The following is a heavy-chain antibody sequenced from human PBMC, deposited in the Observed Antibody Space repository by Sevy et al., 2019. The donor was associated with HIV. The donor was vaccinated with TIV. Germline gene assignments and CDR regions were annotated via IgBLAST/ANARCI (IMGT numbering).Heavy chain of an antibody. V-gene: IGHV1-3*01. D-gene: IGHD4-17*01. CDR2: INAGNGNT. J-gene: IGHJ4*02. CDR1: GYSFSSFA. CDR3: AREAIYGYYFDY. Sequence: ASVKVSCKSSGYSFSSFALHWVRQAPGQRPEWMGWINAGNGNTKYSQKFQGRGTITRDTSGSTVYMELSSLRSEDTAVYYCAREAIYGYYFDYWGQGTLVTVSS.